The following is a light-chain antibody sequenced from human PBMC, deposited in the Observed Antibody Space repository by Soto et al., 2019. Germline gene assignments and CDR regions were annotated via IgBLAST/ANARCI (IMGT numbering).Light chain of an antibody. CDR3: CSYAATYVYV. J-gene: IGLJ1*01. V-gene: IGLV2-8*01. CDR2: EVV. CDR1: KNDIGVYDF. Sequence: QSALTQPPSASGSPGQSVTISCTGTKNDIGVYDFVSWYQHHPGKAPRLIIYEVVQRPSGVPDRFSGSKSGNTASLTISGLQAEDEAVYFCCSYAATYVYVFGTGTKVTVL.